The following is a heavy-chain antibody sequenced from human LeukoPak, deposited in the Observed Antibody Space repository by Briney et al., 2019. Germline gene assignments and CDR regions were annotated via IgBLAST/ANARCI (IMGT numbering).Heavy chain of an antibody. Sequence: GGSLRLSCAASGFTFSSYGMHWVRRAPGKGLEWVAFVRYTGSNQYYTDSVKGRFTISRGNSKDTLYLQMNSLRADDTAVYYCARDSKIQSWLYYFDYWGQGTLVTVSS. CDR3: ARDSKIQSWLYYFDY. V-gene: IGHV3-30*02. CDR2: VRYTGSNQ. CDR1: GFTFSSYG. D-gene: IGHD5-18*01. J-gene: IGHJ4*02.